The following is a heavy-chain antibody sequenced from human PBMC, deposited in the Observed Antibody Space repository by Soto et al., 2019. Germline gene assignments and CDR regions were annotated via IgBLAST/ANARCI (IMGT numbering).Heavy chain of an antibody. CDR3: AGDYYDSSGYYWSAFDI. Sequence: SLRLSCAASGFTFSSYSMNWVRQAPGKGLEWVSYISSSSSTIYYADSVKGRFTISRDNAKNTLYLQMNSLRDEDTAVYYCAGDYYDSSGYYWSAFDIWGQGTMVTVSS. CDR2: ISSSSSTI. V-gene: IGHV3-48*02. D-gene: IGHD3-22*01. J-gene: IGHJ3*02. CDR1: GFTFSSYS.